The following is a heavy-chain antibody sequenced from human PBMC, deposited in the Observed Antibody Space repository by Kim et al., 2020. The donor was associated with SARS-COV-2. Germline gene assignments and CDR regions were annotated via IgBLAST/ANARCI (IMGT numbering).Heavy chain of an antibody. CDR1: GFTFSSYG. V-gene: IGHV3-30*18. CDR2: ISYDGSNK. J-gene: IGHJ6*02. D-gene: IGHD4-17*01. CDR3: AKDMTTVTTRALYYYYGMDV. Sequence: GGSLRLSCAASGFTFSSYGMHWVRQAPGKGLEWVAVISYDGSNKYYADSVKGRFTISRDNSKNTLYLQMNSLRAEDTAVYYCAKDMTTVTTRALYYYYGMDVWGQGTTVTVSS.